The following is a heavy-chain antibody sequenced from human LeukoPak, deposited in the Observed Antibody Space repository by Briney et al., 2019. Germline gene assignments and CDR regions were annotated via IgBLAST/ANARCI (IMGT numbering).Heavy chain of an antibody. CDR1: GYTFTSYH. D-gene: IGHD4-23*01. CDR2: IDSSGGNT. Sequence: ASVKVSCKASGYTFTSYHIHWVRQAPGQGLEWMGTIDSSGGNTIYAQKFQGRITMTRDTSTTTVYMELSSLTSEDTAVYYCAGGDGGTNFDYWGQGTLVTVSS. CDR3: AGGDGGTNFDY. J-gene: IGHJ4*02. V-gene: IGHV1-46*01.